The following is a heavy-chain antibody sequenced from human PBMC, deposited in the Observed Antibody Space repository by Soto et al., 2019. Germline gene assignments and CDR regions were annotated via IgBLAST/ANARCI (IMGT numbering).Heavy chain of an antibody. V-gene: IGHV1-18*01. D-gene: IGHD3-10*01. Sequence: ASVKVSCKTSGYTFNIYGINWVRQAPGQGLEWMGWIKPHNGNTKYAQTLQDRLIMTTDTATSTAYMELRSLRSDDTAVYYCARGLDGSGSYYTDYWSQGTLVTVSS. CDR1: GYTFNIYG. CDR3: ARGLDGSGSYYTDY. J-gene: IGHJ4*02. CDR2: IKPHNGNT.